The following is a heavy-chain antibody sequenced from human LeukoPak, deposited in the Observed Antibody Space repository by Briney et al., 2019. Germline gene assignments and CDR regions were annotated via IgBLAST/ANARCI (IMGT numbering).Heavy chain of an antibody. Sequence: SETLSLTCAVYGGSFSGYYWSWIRQPPGKGLEWIGEINHSGSTNDNPSLESGVTISVDTSKNQFSLKLSSVTAADTAVYYCARDTAMVPVAFDIWGQGTMVTVSS. CDR2: INHSGST. D-gene: IGHD5-18*01. V-gene: IGHV4-34*01. CDR3: ARDTAMVPVAFDI. CDR1: GGSFSGYY. J-gene: IGHJ3*02.